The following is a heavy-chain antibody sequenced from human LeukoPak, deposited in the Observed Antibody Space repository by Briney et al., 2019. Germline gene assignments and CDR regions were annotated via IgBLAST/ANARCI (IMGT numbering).Heavy chain of an antibody. D-gene: IGHD4-17*01. J-gene: IGHJ4*02. CDR1: GGSFSGYY. CDR2: INHSGST. CDR3: ARVKGRLRLVIFDF. Sequence: SETLSLTCAVYGGSFSGYYWSWTRQPPGKGLEWIGEINHSGSTNYNPSLKSRVTISVDTSKNQFSLKLSSVTAADTAVYYCARVKGRLRLVIFDFWGQGTLVTVSS. V-gene: IGHV4-34*01.